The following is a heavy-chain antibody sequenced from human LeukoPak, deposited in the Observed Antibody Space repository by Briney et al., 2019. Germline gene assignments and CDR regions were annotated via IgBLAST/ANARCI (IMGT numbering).Heavy chain of an antibody. Sequence: GASVKVSCKASGGTFSSYAISWVRQAPGQGLEWMGGIIPIFGTANYAQKFQGRVTINTDESTSTAYMELSSLRSEDTAVYYCAREVTVTTWGFSATMWNGGWFDPWGQGTLVTVSS. CDR1: GGTFSSYA. CDR3: AREVTVTTWGFSATMWNGGWFDP. CDR2: IIPIFGTA. V-gene: IGHV1-69*05. D-gene: IGHD4-17*01. J-gene: IGHJ5*02.